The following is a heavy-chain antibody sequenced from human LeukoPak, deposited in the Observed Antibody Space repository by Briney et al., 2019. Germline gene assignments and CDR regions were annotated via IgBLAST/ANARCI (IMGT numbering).Heavy chain of an antibody. CDR3: ARPYSYDDPFDL. CDR2: INPNTGDT. D-gene: IGHD5-18*01. J-gene: IGHJ4*02. V-gene: IGHV1-2*02. CDR1: GYTFTGYY. Sequence: ASVKVSCKASGYTFTGYYIHWVRQAPGQGLEWMGWINPNTGDTDYAQKFKGRVTMTRDASIGTAYTELSRLRSDDTAVFYCARPYSYDDPFDLWGQGTLVTVSS.